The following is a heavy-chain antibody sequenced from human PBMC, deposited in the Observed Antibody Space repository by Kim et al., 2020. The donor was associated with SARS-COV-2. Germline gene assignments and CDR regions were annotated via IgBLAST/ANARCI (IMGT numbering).Heavy chain of an antibody. CDR2: INPNSAGT. J-gene: IGHJ4*02. D-gene: IGHD6-6*01. CDR3: ARDMYSSSSDFDY. V-gene: IGHV1-2*02. CDR1: GYTFIGYY. Sequence: ASVKVSCKTSGYTFIGYYMHWVRQAPGQGLEWMGWINPNSAGTNYAQKFQGRVTMTRDTSISTAYMELSRLRYDDTAAYYCARDMYSSSSDFDYWGQGTLVTVSS.